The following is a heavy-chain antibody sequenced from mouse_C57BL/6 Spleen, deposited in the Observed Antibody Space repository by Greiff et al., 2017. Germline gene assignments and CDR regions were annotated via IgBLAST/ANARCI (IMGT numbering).Heavy chain of an antibody. V-gene: IGHV1-82*01. Sequence: QVQLQQSGPELVKPGASVKISCKASGYAFSSSWMNWVKQRPGKGLEWIGRIYPGDGDTNYNGKFKGKATLTADKSSNTAYMQLSSLTSEDSAVYFCARGGLGWYFDVWGTGTTVTVSS. D-gene: IGHD4-1*01. CDR2: IYPGDGDT. J-gene: IGHJ1*03. CDR1: GYAFSSSW. CDR3: ARGGLGWYFDV.